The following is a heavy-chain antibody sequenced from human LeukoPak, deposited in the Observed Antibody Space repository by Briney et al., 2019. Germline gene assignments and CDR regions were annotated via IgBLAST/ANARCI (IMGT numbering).Heavy chain of an antibody. Sequence: GASVKVYCKASGGTFSSYAISWVRQAPGQGLEWMGGIIPIFGTANYAQKFQGRVTITTDESTSTAYMELSSLRSEDTAVYYCARNDILTGYSPRTDYYYYMDVWGKGTTVTVSS. V-gene: IGHV1-69*05. CDR1: GGTFSSYA. CDR2: IIPIFGTA. J-gene: IGHJ6*03. D-gene: IGHD3-9*01. CDR3: ARNDILTGYSPRTDYYYYMDV.